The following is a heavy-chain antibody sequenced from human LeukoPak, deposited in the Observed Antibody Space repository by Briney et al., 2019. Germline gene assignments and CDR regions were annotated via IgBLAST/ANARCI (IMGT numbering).Heavy chain of an antibody. J-gene: IGHJ6*02. V-gene: IGHV1-18*01. CDR3: ARDVIAAEDYYYGMDV. CDR1: GYTFTSYG. CDR2: ISAYNGNT. Sequence: ASVKVSCKASGYTFTSYGISWVRQAPGQGLEWMGWISAYNGNTNYAQKLQGRVTMTTDTSTSTAYMELRSLRSDDRAVYYCARDVIAAEDYYYGMDVWGQGTTVTVSS. D-gene: IGHD6-13*01.